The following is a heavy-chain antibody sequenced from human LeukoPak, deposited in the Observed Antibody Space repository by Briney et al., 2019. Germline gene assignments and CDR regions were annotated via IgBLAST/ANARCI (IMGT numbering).Heavy chain of an antibody. CDR2: ISTNSGGT. J-gene: IGHJ5*02. D-gene: IGHD3-22*01. CDR3: ARDHYYDSSGVLGWFDP. V-gene: IGHV1-2*02. CDR1: GYTFTGYY. Sequence: GTVKVSCKASGYTFTGYYMHWVRQAPGQGLEWMGWISTNSGGTNYAQKFQGRVTMTRDTSISTAYMELSRLRSDDTAVYYCARDHYYDSSGVLGWFDPWGQGTLVTVSA.